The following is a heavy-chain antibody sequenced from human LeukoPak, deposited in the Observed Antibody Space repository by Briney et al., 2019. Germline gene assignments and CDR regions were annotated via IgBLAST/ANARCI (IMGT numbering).Heavy chain of an antibody. CDR2: ISYDGSNK. CDR1: GFTFSSYA. J-gene: IGHJ4*02. Sequence: GGSLRLSCAASGFTFSSYAMHWVRQAPGKGLEWVAVISYDGSNKYYADSVKGRFTISRDNSKNTLYLQMNSLRAEDTAVYYCARVLPYDYVWGSLDYWGQGTLVTVSS. CDR3: ARVLPYDYVWGSLDY. D-gene: IGHD3-16*01. V-gene: IGHV3-30-3*01.